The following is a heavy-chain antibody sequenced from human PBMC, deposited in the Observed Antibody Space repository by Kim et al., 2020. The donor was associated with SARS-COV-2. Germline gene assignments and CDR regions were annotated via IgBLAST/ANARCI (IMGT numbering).Heavy chain of an antibody. V-gene: IGHV3-33*05. J-gene: IGHJ4*02. Sequence: GGSLRLSCAASGFTFSSYGMHWVRQAPGKGLEWVAVISYDGSNKYYADSVKGRFTISRDNSKNTLYLQMNSLRAEDTAVYYCARGGYYGDPPYYYFDYWGQGTLVTVSS. D-gene: IGHD4-17*01. CDR2: ISYDGSNK. CDR1: GFTFSSYG. CDR3: ARGGYYGDPPYYYFDY.